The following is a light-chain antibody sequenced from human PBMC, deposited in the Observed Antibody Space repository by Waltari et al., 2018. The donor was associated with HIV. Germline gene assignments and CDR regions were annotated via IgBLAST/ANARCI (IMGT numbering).Light chain of an antibody. J-gene: IGLJ2*01. Sequence: QSVLTQPPSVSGAPGQRVTISCTRNTSFIGAADDVYWSQQLPGKAPKLLIYGSKRRPSGVPDRFSGLRSGTSASLTITGLQSEDEADYYCQSFDRGLNGVIFGGGTRLTVL. CDR1: TSFIGAADD. CDR2: GSK. CDR3: QSFDRGLNGVI. V-gene: IGLV1-40*01.